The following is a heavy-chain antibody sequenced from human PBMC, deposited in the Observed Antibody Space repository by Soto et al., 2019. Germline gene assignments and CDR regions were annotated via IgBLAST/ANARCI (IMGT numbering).Heavy chain of an antibody. J-gene: IGHJ4*02. CDR1: GGTFSSYT. V-gene: IGHV1-69*02. CDR2: IIPILGIA. CDR3: ATQTECRQAGETSVCDY. D-gene: IGHD7-27*01. Sequence: ASVKVSCKASGGTFSSYTISWVRQAPGQGLEWMGRIIPILGIANYAQKFQGRVTITADKSTSTAYMELSSLRSEDTAVYYCATQTECRQAGETSVCDYWGQGTLVTVSS.